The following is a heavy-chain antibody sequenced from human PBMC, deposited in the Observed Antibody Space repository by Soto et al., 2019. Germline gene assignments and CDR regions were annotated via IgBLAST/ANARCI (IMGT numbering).Heavy chain of an antibody. V-gene: IGHV4-4*07. CDR3: ARGMSGYDYIFDS. Sequence: QVQLKESGPGLVKPSETLSLTCTVSGGSISDFYWIWIRQSAGKGLEWIGRVYTGGSTNYNPSLKSRVTTSVDTSKNQFSLRLSSVTAADTAVYYCARGMSGYDYIFDSWGQGTMVTVSS. CDR1: GGSISDFY. CDR2: VYTGGST. J-gene: IGHJ4*02. D-gene: IGHD5-12*01.